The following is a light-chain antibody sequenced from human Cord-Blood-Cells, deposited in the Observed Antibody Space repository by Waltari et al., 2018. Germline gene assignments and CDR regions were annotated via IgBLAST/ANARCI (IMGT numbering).Light chain of an antibody. CDR1: QSISSY. CDR2: AAS. V-gene: IGKV1-39*01. CDR3: QQSYSTPIT. J-gene: IGKJ5*01. Sequence: DIQMTQSQSSLSASVGDRVTITCRASQSISSYLNWYQQKPGKAPKLLIYAASSLQSGVPSRFSGSGSGTDFTLTISRLQPEDFATYYCQQSYSTPITVGQGTRLEIK.